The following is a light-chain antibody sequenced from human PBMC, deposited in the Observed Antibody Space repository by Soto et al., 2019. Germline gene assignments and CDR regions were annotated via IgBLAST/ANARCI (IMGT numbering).Light chain of an antibody. V-gene: IGLV1-40*01. CDR2: GNR. CDR1: SSNLGAGYD. Sequence: QSELVHPPSGSGAPRQRVTLSCTGNSSNLGAGYDVHWYQQLPGAAPKLVIFGNRNRPSGVPERFSGSKSGTSASLAITGLQAEDEADYYCQAYDYSLTASVFGGGTKVTVL. J-gene: IGLJ3*02. CDR3: QAYDYSLTASV.